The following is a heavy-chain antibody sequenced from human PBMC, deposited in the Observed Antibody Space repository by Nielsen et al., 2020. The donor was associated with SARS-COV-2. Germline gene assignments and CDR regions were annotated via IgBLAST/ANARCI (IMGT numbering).Heavy chain of an antibody. CDR1: GFTFSNFW. J-gene: IGHJ5*02. V-gene: IGHV3-7*03. CDR3: AREPIAAHH. Sequence: GESLKISCAASGFTFSNFWMSWVRQAPGKGLEWVANIKHDGSEMYYVDSVKGRFIISRDSANSSLYLQMNSLRVEDTALYYCAREPIAAHHWGQGALVTVSS. D-gene: IGHD6-13*01. CDR2: IKHDGSEM.